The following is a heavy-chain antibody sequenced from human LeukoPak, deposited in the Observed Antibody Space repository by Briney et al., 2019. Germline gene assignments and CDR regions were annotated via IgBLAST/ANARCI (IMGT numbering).Heavy chain of an antibody. J-gene: IGHJ6*03. V-gene: IGHV1-2*02. CDR3: ATSLNYYYYYMDV. CDR2: INPNSGGT. Sequence: ASVKASCKASGYTFTDYYMHWVRQAPGQGLEWMGWINPNSGGTNYAQKFQGKVTMTTDTSTSTAYMELRSLRSDDTAVYYCATSLNYYYYYMDVWGKGTTVTVSS. CDR1: GYTFTDYY.